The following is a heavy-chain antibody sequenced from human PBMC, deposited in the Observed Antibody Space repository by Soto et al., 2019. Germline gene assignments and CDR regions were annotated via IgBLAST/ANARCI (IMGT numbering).Heavy chain of an antibody. V-gene: IGHV3-23*01. Sequence: EVQLLESGGGLVQPGGSLRLSCAASGFTFSSSAMRWVRQAPGKGWEWVSAIGGSGDSTYYADSVKGRFPISRDNAKNTLYLQRNSLRPEDTAVYYCARRGSRSYYDYWGQGTLVTVSS. CDR2: IGGSGDST. CDR3: ARRGSRSYYDY. J-gene: IGHJ4*02. D-gene: IGHD2-2*01. CDR1: GFTFSSSA.